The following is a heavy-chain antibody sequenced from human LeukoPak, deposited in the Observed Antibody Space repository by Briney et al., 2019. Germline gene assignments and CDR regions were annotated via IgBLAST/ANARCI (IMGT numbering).Heavy chain of an antibody. CDR3: ARVHYDILTGYSFFDY. CDR2: ISAYNDNT. V-gene: IGHV1-18*01. J-gene: IGHJ4*02. D-gene: IGHD3-9*01. CDR1: GYTFTSYG. Sequence: ASVKVSCKASGYTFTSYGISWVRQAPGQGLEWMGWISAYNDNTNYAQKLQGRVTMTTDTSTSTAYMELRSLRSDDTAVYYCARVHYDILTGYSFFDYWGQGTLVTVSS.